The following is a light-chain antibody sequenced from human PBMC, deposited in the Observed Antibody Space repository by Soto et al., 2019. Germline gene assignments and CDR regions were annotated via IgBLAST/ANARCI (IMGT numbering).Light chain of an antibody. Sequence: EVVWTQSPGTLSLSPGERATLSCRASQSVSSNYLAWYQQKPGQAPRLLIXGASTRATGIPARFSGSGSGTEFTLTISSLQSEDYAVYYCHQYNNWPTWTFGQGTKVDIK. J-gene: IGKJ1*01. CDR2: GAS. CDR1: QSVSSN. CDR3: HQYNNWPTWT. V-gene: IGKV3-15*01.